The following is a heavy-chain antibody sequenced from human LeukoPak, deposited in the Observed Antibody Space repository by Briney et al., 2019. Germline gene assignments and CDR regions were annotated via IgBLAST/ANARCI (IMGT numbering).Heavy chain of an antibody. CDR3: ARGYCTDGVCSVYYYYYMDV. J-gene: IGHJ6*03. CDR2: ISSSSSYI. CDR1: GFTFSTYS. V-gene: IGHV3-21*01. D-gene: IGHD2-8*01. Sequence: GGSLRLSCAGSGFTFSTYSMNWVRQDPGKGLEWVSPISSSSSYIYYADSVKGRFTISRDNAKNSLYLQMNSLRAEDTAVYYCARGYCTDGVCSVYYYYYMDVWGKGTTVTVSS.